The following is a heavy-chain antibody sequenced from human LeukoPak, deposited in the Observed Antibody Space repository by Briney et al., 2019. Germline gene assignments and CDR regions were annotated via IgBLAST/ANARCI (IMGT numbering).Heavy chain of an antibody. CDR3: ARSRLVTDYYFDY. D-gene: IGHD3-9*01. CDR1: GFTFSSYA. J-gene: IGHJ4*02. CDR2: ISYDGSNK. V-gene: IGHV3-30-3*01. Sequence: GGSLRLSCAASGFTFSSYAMHWVRQAPGKGLEWVAVISYDGSNKYYADSVKGRFTISRDNSKNTLYLQMNSLRAEDSAVYYCARSRLVTDYYFDYWGQGTLVTVSS.